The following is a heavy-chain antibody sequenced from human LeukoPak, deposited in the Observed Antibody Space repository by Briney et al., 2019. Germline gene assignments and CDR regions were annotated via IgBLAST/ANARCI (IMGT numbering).Heavy chain of an antibody. D-gene: IGHD3-16*01. CDR1: GFTFSGYA. V-gene: IGHV3-23*01. CDR3: TRRGAASDAFDI. Sequence: PGGSLRLSCAASGFTFSGYAMSWVRQAPGKGLEWVSGISGSGGSTNYADSVKGRFTISRDNAKNTLYLQMNSLRAEDTAVYYCTRRGAASDAFDIWGQGTMVTVSS. J-gene: IGHJ3*02. CDR2: ISGSGGST.